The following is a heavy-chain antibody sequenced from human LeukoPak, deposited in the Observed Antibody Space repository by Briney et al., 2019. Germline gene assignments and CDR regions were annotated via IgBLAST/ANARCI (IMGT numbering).Heavy chain of an antibody. CDR3: ARDIGRSGYDGGFDY. D-gene: IGHD5-12*01. CDR2: VNPNNGDT. Sequence: APLKVSCKASGYTFTGYFIHWVRRAPGQGLEWMGWVNPNNGDTKYAQKFQGRVTMTRDNSISKAYMELSRLRSDDTAVYYCARDIGRSGYDGGFDYWGQGALVTVSS. V-gene: IGHV1-2*02. J-gene: IGHJ4*02. CDR1: GYTFTGYF.